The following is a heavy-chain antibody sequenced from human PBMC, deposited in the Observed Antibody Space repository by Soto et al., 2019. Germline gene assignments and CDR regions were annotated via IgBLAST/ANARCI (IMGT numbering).Heavy chain of an antibody. V-gene: IGHV4-31*03. CDR3: ANIPRGNIFGYLAY. Sequence: SETLSLTCSVSGRSISRGGYYWSWIRQHPGKGLKWIAYINYSGSLTYNPSLKSRVTISEDTSKSQFSRTLTSLTAAETAVYYCANIPRGNIFGYLAYGGQGILVPVSS. CDR1: GRSISRGGYY. CDR2: INYSGSL. J-gene: IGHJ4*02. D-gene: IGHD3-3*02.